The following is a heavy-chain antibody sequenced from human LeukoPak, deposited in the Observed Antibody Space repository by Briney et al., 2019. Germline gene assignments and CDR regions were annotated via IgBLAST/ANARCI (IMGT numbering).Heavy chain of an antibody. CDR3: VRGGHYYFGY. D-gene: IGHD2-21*02. V-gene: IGHV3-7*04. Sequence: GGSLRLSCAASGFTFSSYWMAWVRQAPGKGLEWVANIKQDESEKYYVDSVKGRFTISRVNAKNSLYLHMNTLRAEDTAVYYCVRGGHYYFGYWGQGTLVTVSS. CDR1: GFTFSSYW. CDR2: IKQDESEK. J-gene: IGHJ4*02.